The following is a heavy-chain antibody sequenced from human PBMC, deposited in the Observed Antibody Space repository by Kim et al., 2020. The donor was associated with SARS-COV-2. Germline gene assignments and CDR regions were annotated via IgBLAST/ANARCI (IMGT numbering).Heavy chain of an antibody. V-gene: IGHV1-3*01. J-gene: IGHJ1*01. CDR3: ARGVVVTATRFQH. D-gene: IGHD2-21*02. Sequence: SQKFQGRVTITRDTSASTAYMELSSLRSEDTAVYYCARGVVVTATRFQHWGQGTLVTVSS.